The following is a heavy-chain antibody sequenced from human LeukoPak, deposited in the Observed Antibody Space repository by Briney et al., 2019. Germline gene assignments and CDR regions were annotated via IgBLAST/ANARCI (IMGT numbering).Heavy chain of an antibody. J-gene: IGHJ4*02. CDR3: AKRGVVIRVILVGFHKEAYYFDS. V-gene: IGHV3-23*01. Sequence: GGSLTLSCVVSGITLSNYGMSWVRQAPGKGLEWVAGISGSGGRTNYADGVKGRFTISRDNAKNTLFLQMNSLRVEDTAVYFCAKRGVVIRVILVGFHKEAYYFDSWGQGALVTVSS. D-gene: IGHD3-22*01. CDR1: GITLSNYG. CDR2: ISGSGGRT.